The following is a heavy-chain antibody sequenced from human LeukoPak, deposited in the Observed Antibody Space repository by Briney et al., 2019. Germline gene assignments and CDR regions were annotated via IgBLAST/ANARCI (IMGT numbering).Heavy chain of an antibody. D-gene: IGHD1-26*01. V-gene: IGHV4-39*01. CDR1: GGSLSSPNYY. CDR3: ARQKGKKWEVLSLRAMYYFDY. J-gene: IGHJ4*02. Sequence: PSETLSLTCTVSGGSLSSPNYYWAWIRQPPGKGLEWIGNIYYSGSTYYNPSLKSRVTISVDTSKNQFSLKLSSVSAADTAVYCCARQKGKKWEVLSLRAMYYFDYWGQGTLVTVSS. CDR2: IYYSGST.